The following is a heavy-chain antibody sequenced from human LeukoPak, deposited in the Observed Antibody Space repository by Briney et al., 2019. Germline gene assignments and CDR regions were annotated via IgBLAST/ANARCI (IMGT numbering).Heavy chain of an antibody. CDR2: IYHSGST. Sequence: SGPTLAKPSETLSLTCTVSGYSISSGYYWGWIRQPPGKGLEWIGSIYHSGSTYYNPSLKSRVTISVDTSKNQFSLQLSSVTAADTAVYYCARDRRGYSGYDTYYLDYWGQGTLVTVSS. V-gene: IGHV4-38-2*02. CDR1: GYSISSGYY. J-gene: IGHJ4*02. D-gene: IGHD5-12*01. CDR3: ARDRRGYSGYDTYYLDY.